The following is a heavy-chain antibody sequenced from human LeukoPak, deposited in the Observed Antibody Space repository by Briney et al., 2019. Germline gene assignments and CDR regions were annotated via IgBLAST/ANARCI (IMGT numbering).Heavy chain of an antibody. J-gene: IGHJ4*02. V-gene: IGHV4-34*01. D-gene: IGHD2-2*01. CDR3: ARGQYRRDY. CDR1: GGSFSGHY. Sequence: SETLSLXCAVYGGSFSGHYWSRIRQPPGKGLEWIGEINHSGSTNYNPSLKSRVTISVDTSKNQFSLKLSSVTAADTGVYYCARGQYRRDYWGQGTLVTVSS. CDR2: INHSGST.